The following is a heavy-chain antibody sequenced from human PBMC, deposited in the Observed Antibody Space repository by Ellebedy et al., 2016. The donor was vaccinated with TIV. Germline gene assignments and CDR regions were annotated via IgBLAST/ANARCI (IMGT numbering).Heavy chain of an antibody. CDR2: VHYTGST. CDR1: GGSITTYY. Sequence: GSLRLSCTVSGGSITTYYWTWIRQPPGKGLEYIGYVHYTGSTNYNPSLRSRVTLSVDSFKNQFSLKLDSVTAADTAVYYCARDSKKGWAFDIWGQGTMVTVSS. CDR3: ARDSKKGWAFDI. V-gene: IGHV4-59*12. J-gene: IGHJ3*02.